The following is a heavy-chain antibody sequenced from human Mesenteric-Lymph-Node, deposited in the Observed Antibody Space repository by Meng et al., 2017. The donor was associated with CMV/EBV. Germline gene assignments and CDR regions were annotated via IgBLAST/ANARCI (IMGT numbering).Heavy chain of an antibody. Sequence: GGSLRLSCAASGFIFSSYGMSWVRQAPGKGLEWVSLTYSAGVNTYYTDSVKGRFTISRDNSKNTLYLQMNSLRAEDTAVYYCAKIPPGHPAFDYWGQGTLVTVSS. CDR2: TYSAGVNT. V-gene: IGHV3-23*03. CDR1: GFIFSSYG. J-gene: IGHJ4*02. CDR3: AKIPPGHPAFDY. D-gene: IGHD3-10*01.